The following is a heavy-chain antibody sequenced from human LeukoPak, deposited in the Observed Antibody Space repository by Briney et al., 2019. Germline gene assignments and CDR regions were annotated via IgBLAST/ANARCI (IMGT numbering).Heavy chain of an antibody. CDR1: GYSISSGYY. CDR2: IYHSGST. Sequence: PSETLSLTGAVSGYSISSGYYWGWIRQPPGKGLEWIGSIYHSGSTYYNPSLKSRVTISVNTSKNQFSLKLSSVTAADTAVYYCARINRQQLVLDYWGQGTLVTVRS. CDR3: ARINRQQLVLDY. D-gene: IGHD6-13*01. J-gene: IGHJ4*02. V-gene: IGHV4-38-2*01.